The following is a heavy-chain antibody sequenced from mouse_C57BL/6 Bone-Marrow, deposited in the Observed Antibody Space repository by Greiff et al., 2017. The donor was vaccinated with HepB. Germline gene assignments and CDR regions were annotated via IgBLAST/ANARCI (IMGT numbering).Heavy chain of an antibody. V-gene: IGHV1-55*01. D-gene: IGHD1-1*01. CDR1: GYTFTSYW. CDR3: ARPHYYGSSYAYAMDY. Sequence: QVQLQQPGAELVKPGASVKMSCKASGYTFTSYWITWVKQRPGQGLEWIGDIYPGSGSTNYNEKFKSKATLAVDTSSSTAYMQLSSLTSEDSAVYYWARPHYYGSSYAYAMDYWGQGTSVTVSS. CDR2: IYPGSGST. J-gene: IGHJ4*01.